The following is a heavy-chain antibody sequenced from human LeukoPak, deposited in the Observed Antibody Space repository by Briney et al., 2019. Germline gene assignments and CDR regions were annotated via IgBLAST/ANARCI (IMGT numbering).Heavy chain of an antibody. CDR1: GGTFSSYA. V-gene: IGHV1-69*04. J-gene: IGHJ3*02. CDR3: ARRAAAANDAFDI. Sequence: VASVKVSCKASGGTFSSYAISWVRQAPGQGLEWMGRIIPILGIANYAQKFQGRVTITADKSTSTAYMELSSLRSEDTAVYYCARRAAAANDAFDIWGQGTMVTVSS. D-gene: IGHD6-13*01. CDR2: IIPILGIA.